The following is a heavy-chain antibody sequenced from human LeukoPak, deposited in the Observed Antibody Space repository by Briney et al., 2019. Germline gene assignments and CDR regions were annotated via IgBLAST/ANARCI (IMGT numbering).Heavy chain of an antibody. CDR2: ISSSSSYI. CDR3: ARDEGDYSSGWYFDY. J-gene: IGHJ4*02. V-gene: IGHV3-21*01. Sequence: GGSLRLSCAASGFTFTSYSMNWVRQAPGKGLEWVSSISSSSSYIYYADSVKGRFTISRDNAKNSLYLQMNSLRAEDTAVYYCARDEGDYSSGWYFDYWGQGTRVTVSS. D-gene: IGHD6-19*01. CDR1: GFTFTSYS.